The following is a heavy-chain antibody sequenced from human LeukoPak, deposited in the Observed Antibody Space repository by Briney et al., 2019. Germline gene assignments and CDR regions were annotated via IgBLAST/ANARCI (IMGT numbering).Heavy chain of an antibody. CDR1: VGSFSGYY. D-gene: IGHD3-22*01. CDR3: AGFDSSGYYGFDY. J-gene: IGHJ4*02. Sequence: SETLSLTCAVHVGSFSGYYWSCIRQPPGKGLEWIGEINHSGSTNYNPSLKSRVTISVDKSNNKFSLKLSSVTAADTDVYYVAGFDSSGYYGFDYWGQGTLVTVSS. CDR2: INHSGST. V-gene: IGHV4-34*01.